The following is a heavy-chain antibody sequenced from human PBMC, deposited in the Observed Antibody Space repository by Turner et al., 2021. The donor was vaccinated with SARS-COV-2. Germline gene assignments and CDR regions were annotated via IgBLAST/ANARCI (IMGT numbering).Heavy chain of an antibody. CDR3: ARWAYYDSSGYYPSHFDY. D-gene: IGHD3-22*01. CDR2: ISSSSSYI. J-gene: IGHJ4*02. CDR1: GFTFSSYS. Sequence: EVQLVESGGGLVKPGGSLRLSCAASGFTFSSYSMNWVRQAPGKGLEWVSSISSSSSYIYYADSVKGRFTISRDNAKNSLYLQMNSLRAEDTAVYYCARWAYYDSSGYYPSHFDYWGQGTLVTGSS. V-gene: IGHV3-21*01.